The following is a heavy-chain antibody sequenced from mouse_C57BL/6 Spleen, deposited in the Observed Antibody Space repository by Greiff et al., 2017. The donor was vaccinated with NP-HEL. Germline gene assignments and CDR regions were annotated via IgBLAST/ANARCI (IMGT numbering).Heavy chain of an antibody. CDR3: AHKGDAMDY. CDR1: GYTFTDYY. CDR2: INPYNGGT. Sequence: EVQLQQSGPVLVKPGASVKMSCKASGYTFTDYYMNWVKQSHGKSLEWIGVINPYNGGTSYNQKFKGKATLIVDKSSSTAYMELNSLTSEDSAVYDCAHKGDAMDYWGQGASVTVSS. V-gene: IGHV1-19*01. J-gene: IGHJ4*01.